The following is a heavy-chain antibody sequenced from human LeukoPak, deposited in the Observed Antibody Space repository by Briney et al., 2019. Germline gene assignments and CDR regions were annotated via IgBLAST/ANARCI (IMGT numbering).Heavy chain of an antibody. CDR2: ISGSGGST. Sequence: GGSLRLSCAASGFTFSSYAMTWVRQAPGKGLEWVSAISGSGGSTYYAASVKGLFTISRDNSKNTLYLKMNSLRAEDTAVYYCAKLLYTYGDYRMPDYWGQGTLVTVSS. J-gene: IGHJ4*02. CDR1: GFTFSSYA. CDR3: AKLLYTYGDYRMPDY. D-gene: IGHD4-17*01. V-gene: IGHV3-23*01.